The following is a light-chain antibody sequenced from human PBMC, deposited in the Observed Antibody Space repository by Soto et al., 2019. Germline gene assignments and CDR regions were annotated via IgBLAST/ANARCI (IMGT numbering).Light chain of an antibody. Sequence: DIQMTQSPSTLSGSVGDRVTITCRASQTISSWLAWYQQKPGKAPKLLIYKASTLKSGVPSRFSGSGSGTEFTLTINSLQPDDFATYYCQQYGSPLTFGGGTKVDIK. CDR1: QTISSW. CDR3: QQYGSPLT. J-gene: IGKJ4*01. CDR2: KAS. V-gene: IGKV1-5*03.